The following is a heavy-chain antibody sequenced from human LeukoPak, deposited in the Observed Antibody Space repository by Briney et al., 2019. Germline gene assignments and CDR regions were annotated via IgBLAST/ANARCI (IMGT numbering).Heavy chain of an antibody. D-gene: IGHD6-19*01. CDR3: AKDHGSGWFGSYYFDY. CDR2: ISYDGSNK. CDR1: GFTFSSYG. J-gene: IGHJ4*02. V-gene: IGHV3-30*18. Sequence: PGGSLRLSCAASGFTFSSYGMHWVRQAPGKGLEWVAVISYDGSNKYYADSVKGRFTISRDNSKNTLYLQMNSLRAEDTAVYYCAKDHGSGWFGSYYFDYWGQGTLVTVSS.